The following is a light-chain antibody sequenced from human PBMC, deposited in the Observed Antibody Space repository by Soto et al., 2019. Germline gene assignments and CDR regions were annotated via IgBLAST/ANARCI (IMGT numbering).Light chain of an antibody. Sequence: EIVLTQSPATLSLSPGNRATPSCRASQSVSGHLAWYQQKPGQAPRLLIYDASNRATGIPARFSGSGSGTDFTLTITSLEPEDFAVYYCQQRSNWPSAFGGGTKVEI. CDR2: DAS. CDR3: QQRSNWPSA. J-gene: IGKJ4*01. V-gene: IGKV3-11*01. CDR1: QSVSGH.